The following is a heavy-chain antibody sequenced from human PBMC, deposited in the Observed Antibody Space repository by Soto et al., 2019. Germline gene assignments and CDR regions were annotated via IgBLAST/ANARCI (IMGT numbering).Heavy chain of an antibody. J-gene: IGHJ4*02. Sequence: QVQLQESGPGLVKPSEILSLTCTVSGGSIRSYYWSWIRQPPGKGLEWIGYIYYSGSTNYNPSLKSRVCISVHTSKNQFSLKLSSVTAADTAVYYCARSDGRYWGQGTLVTVSS. CDR3: ARSDGRY. V-gene: IGHV4-59*01. CDR2: IYYSGST. CDR1: GGSIRSYY.